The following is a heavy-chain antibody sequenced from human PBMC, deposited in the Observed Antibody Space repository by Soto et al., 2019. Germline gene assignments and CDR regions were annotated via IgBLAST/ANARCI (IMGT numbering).Heavy chain of an antibody. V-gene: IGHV3-30*03. CDR1: GFTFSNYG. CDR2: ISFDGSNK. Sequence: LRLSCAASGFTFSNYGMHWVRQAPGKGLEWVAVISFDGSNKYYADSVKGRFTISRDNSKNTLYLQMHSLRAEDTAVYYCATTFYSGPDWGQGTLVTVSS. J-gene: IGHJ4*02. D-gene: IGHD5-12*01. CDR3: ATTFYSGPD.